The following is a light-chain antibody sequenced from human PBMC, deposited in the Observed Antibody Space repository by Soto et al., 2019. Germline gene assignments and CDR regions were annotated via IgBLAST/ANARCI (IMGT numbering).Light chain of an antibody. Sequence: QSVLTRPPSVSAAPGQKVTISCSGGTSNIGNNFVSWYQQLPGTAPNLLIYDNNKRPSGIPDRFSGSKSGTSATLGITGLQTGDEADYYCGTWDSSLSAVVFGGGTKLTVL. J-gene: IGLJ3*02. CDR3: GTWDSSLSAVV. CDR1: TSNIGNNF. CDR2: DNN. V-gene: IGLV1-51*01.